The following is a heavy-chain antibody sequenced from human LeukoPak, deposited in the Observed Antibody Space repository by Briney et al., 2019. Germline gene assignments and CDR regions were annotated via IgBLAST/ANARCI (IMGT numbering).Heavy chain of an antibody. Sequence: PSETLSLTCTVSGASISNYYCSWIRQSPGKGLEWIGYIYYSGSTNYNPSLKSRVTISVDTSKNQFSLKLSSVTAADTAVYYCARGPPILEWLLQTPGGYFDYWGRGTLVTVSS. CDR3: ARGPPILEWLLQTPGGYFDY. J-gene: IGHJ4*02. CDR2: IYYSGST. D-gene: IGHD3-3*01. V-gene: IGHV4-59*01. CDR1: GASISNYY.